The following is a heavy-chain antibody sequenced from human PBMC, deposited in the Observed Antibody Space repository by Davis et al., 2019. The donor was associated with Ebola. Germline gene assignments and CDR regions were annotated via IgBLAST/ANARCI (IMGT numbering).Heavy chain of an antibody. J-gene: IGHJ4*02. D-gene: IGHD2-21*01. CDR2: ISWNSGSI. CDR1: GFTFDDYA. Sequence: SLKISCAASGFTFDDYAMHWVRQAPGKGLEWVSGISWNSGSIGYADSVKGRFTISRDNAKNSLYLQMNSLRAEDTALYYCAKAGYCGGDCYYFGYWGQGTLVTVSS. V-gene: IGHV3-9*01. CDR3: AKAGYCGGDCYYFGY.